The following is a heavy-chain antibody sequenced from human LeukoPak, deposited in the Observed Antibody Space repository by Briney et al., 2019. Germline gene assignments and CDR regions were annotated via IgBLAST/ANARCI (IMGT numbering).Heavy chain of an antibody. J-gene: IGHJ5*02. CDR3: ATGRLITMDPNWFDP. CDR2: INPNSGGT. CDR1: GYTFTGYY. D-gene: IGHD3-10*01. Sequence: VASVKVSCKASGYTFTGYYMHWVRQAPGQGLEWMGWINPNSGGTNYAQKFQGRVTMTEDTSTDTAYMELSSLRSEDTAVYYCATGRLITMDPNWFDPWGQGTLVTVSS. V-gene: IGHV1-2*02.